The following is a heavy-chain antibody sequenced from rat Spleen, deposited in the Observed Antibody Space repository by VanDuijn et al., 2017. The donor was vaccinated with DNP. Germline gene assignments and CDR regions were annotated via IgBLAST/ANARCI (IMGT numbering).Heavy chain of an antibody. CDR3: VRHHPGYDYVPFDY. CDR2: ISYDGGRT. Sequence: EVQLVESGGGLVQPGRSLKLSCTASGFTFSDYYMAWVRQTPTRGLEWVAYISYDGGRTYYGDSVKGRFTVSRDNVRSTLYLQMNSLRSEDMATYYCVRHHPGYDYVPFDYWGQGVMVAVSS. J-gene: IGHJ2*01. CDR1: GFTFSDYY. V-gene: IGHV5-22*01. D-gene: IGHD1-4*01.